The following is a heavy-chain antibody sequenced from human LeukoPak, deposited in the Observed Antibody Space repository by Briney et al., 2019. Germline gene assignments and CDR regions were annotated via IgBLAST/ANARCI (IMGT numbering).Heavy chain of an antibody. V-gene: IGHV4-4*07. D-gene: IGHD3-3*01. J-gene: IGHJ5*02. Sequence: PSETLSLTCTVSGGSISGYYWSWIRQPAGKGLEWIGRIYSSGSTNYNPSLESRVTMSIDTSKNQFSLKLSSVTAADTAFYYCARDTKFSPWGQGTLVTVSS. CDR3: ARDTKFSP. CDR2: IYSSGST. CDR1: GGSISGYY.